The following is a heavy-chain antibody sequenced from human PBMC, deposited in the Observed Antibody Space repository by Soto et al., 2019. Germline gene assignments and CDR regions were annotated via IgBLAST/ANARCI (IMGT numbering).Heavy chain of an antibody. CDR2: INAGNGNT. Sequence: ASGKVSCTASGYTFTSYAMHWVRQAPGQRLEWMGWINAGNGNTKYSQKFQGRVTITRDTSASTAYMELSSLGSEDTAVYYCARGPNPYYFDYWGQGTLVTVSS. CDR1: GYTFTSYA. V-gene: IGHV1-3*01. J-gene: IGHJ4*02. CDR3: ARGPNPYYFDY.